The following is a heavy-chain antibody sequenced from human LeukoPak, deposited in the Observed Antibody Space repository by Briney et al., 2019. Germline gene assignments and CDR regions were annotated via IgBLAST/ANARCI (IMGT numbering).Heavy chain of an antibody. CDR2: INYSGNT. V-gene: IGHV4-59*01. Sequence: PSETLSLTCTVSGDSISSYYWSWIRQPPGKGLEWMGYINYSGNTNYNPSLKSRVTISVDTSKSQFSLRLTSVTAADTAVYYCAREGRQDYVYFDCWGQGTLVTLSS. CDR1: GDSISSYY. D-gene: IGHD4-17*01. J-gene: IGHJ4*02. CDR3: AREGRQDYVYFDC.